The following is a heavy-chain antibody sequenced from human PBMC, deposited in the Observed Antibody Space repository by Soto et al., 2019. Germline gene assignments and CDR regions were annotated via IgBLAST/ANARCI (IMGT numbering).Heavy chain of an antibody. J-gene: IGHJ6*02. CDR2: TYYRSKWYN. D-gene: IGHD5-18*01. V-gene: IGHV6-1*01. Sequence: SQTLSLTCVISGDSVSSNSAAWNWIRQSPSRGLEWLGRTYYRSKWYNDYAVSVKSRITINPDTSKNQFSLQLNSVTPEDTAVYYCARSVAGYSYGSYYYYYGMDVWGQGTTVTVSS. CDR1: GDSVSSNSAA. CDR3: ARSVAGYSYGSYYYYYGMDV.